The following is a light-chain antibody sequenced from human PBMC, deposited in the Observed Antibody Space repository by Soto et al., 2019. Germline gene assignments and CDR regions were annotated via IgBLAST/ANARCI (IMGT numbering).Light chain of an antibody. Sequence: EIVLTQSPGTLSLSPGERATLCCRASQSVSNNYLAWYQQKPGQAPRLLIYAASSRATGIPDRFSGSGSGTDFTLTISKLEPEDFAVYYCHQCLSSRTFGQGTKVDIK. CDR2: AAS. CDR1: QSVSNNY. V-gene: IGKV3-20*01. CDR3: HQCLSSRT. J-gene: IGKJ1*01.